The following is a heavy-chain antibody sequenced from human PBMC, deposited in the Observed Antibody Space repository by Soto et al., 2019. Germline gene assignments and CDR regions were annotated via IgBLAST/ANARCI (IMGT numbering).Heavy chain of an antibody. Sequence: SETLPHPYTVLGGPISNYYCRFIRQPPGKGLGWIGYIYYSGSTYYNPSLKSRVTISVDTSKNQCSLKLSSVTAADTAVYYCARGFWDVLVPAATNWFDPWGQGTLVTVSS. CDR3: ARGFWDVLVPAATNWFDP. V-gene: IGHV4-59*06. J-gene: IGHJ5*02. D-gene: IGHD2-2*01. CDR2: IYYSGST. CDR1: GGPISNYY.